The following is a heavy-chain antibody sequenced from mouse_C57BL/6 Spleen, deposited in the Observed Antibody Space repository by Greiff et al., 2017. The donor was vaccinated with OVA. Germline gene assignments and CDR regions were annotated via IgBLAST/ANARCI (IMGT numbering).Heavy chain of an antibody. V-gene: IGHV3-6*01. Sequence: EVKLQESGPGLVKPSQSLSLTCSVTGYSITSGYYWNWIRQFPGNKLEWMGYISYDGSNNYNPSLKNRISITRDTSKNQFFLKLNSVTTEDTATYYCARDGDSIHFDYWGQGTTLTVSS. CDR2: ISYDGSN. D-gene: IGHD2-10*02. J-gene: IGHJ2*01. CDR3: ARDGDSIHFDY. CDR1: GYSITSGYY.